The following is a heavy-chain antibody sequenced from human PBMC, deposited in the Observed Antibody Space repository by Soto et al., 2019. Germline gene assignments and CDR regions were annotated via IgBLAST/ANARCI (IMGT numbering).Heavy chain of an antibody. CDR2: ISYSGST. CDR3: ARADPDASVGY. V-gene: IGHV4-59*11. D-gene: IGHD3-16*01. J-gene: IGHJ4*02. Sequence: SETLSLTSNLSGGPMSSHYCTWLRQPPGKGLEWIGYISYSGSTYYNPSLKSRVTISADTSRNQFSLKLSSVIAADTAVYYCARADPDASVGYWGQGTLVTVSS. CDR1: GGPMSSHY.